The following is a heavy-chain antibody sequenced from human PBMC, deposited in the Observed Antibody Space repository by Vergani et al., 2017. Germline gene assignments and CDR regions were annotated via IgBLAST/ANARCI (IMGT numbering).Heavy chain of an antibody. CDR3: ARGRGYCSSTSCYRHYYYYYYMDV. V-gene: IGHV4-34*01. D-gene: IGHD2-2*01. J-gene: IGHJ6*03. Sequence: QVQLQQWGPGLVKPSQTLSLTCAVYGGSFSGYYWSWIRQPPGKGLEWIGEINHSGSTNYNPSLKSRVTISVDTSKNQFSLKLSSVTAADTAVYYCARGRGYCSSTSCYRHYYYYYYMDVWGKGTTVTVSS. CDR1: GGSFSGYY. CDR2: INHSGST.